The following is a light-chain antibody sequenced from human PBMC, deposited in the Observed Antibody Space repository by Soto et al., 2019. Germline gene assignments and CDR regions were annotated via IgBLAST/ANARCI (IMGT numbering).Light chain of an antibody. V-gene: IGKV1-12*01. CDR1: QGISSL. CDR3: QQANSFPLT. Sequence: DIQMTQSPSSVSASVGDRVTITCRASQGISSLLAWYQQKPGKAPNLLIHTASSLQSGAPSRFSGSGPGTDFTLTISSLQPEDFASYYCQQANSFPLTFGGGTKVEIK. J-gene: IGKJ4*01. CDR2: TAS.